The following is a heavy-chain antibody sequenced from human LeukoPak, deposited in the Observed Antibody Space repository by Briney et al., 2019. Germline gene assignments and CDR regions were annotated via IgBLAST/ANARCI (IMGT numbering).Heavy chain of an antibody. J-gene: IGHJ6*03. CDR2: IIPAFGTA. Sequence: SVKVSCKGSGGTFSSYSISWVRQAPGQGLEWMGGIIPAFGTAHYAQKFQGRVTFTTGESTTTAYMELRSLRSEDTAVYYCASEGNYDSSGYSRYNYYYMDVWGKGTAVTVSS. V-gene: IGHV1-69*05. CDR3: ASEGNYDSSGYSRYNYYYMDV. CDR1: GGTFSSYS. D-gene: IGHD3-22*01.